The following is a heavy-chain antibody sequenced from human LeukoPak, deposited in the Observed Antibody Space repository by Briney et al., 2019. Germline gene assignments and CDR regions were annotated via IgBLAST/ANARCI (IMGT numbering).Heavy chain of an antibody. J-gene: IGHJ3*02. CDR3: ARSPMVDAAFDI. D-gene: IGHD4/OR15-4a*01. CDR2: IGYTGDST. V-gene: IGHV3-23*01. Sequence: GGSLRLSCAASGFTFSSYAVNWVRQAPWKGLEWVSGIGYTGDSTFYADSVKGRFTVSRDSSKNTLFLHMNTLTAADTAVYYCARSPMVDAAFDIWGQGTMVTVSS. CDR1: GFTFSSYA.